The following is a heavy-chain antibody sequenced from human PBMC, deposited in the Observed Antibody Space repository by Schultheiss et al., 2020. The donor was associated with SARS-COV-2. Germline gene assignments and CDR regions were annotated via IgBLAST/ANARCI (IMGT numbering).Heavy chain of an antibody. V-gene: IGHV3-48*01. CDR3: ARGEVVVVTAAPFDY. D-gene: IGHD2-2*01. Sequence: GGSLRLSCAASGFTFSSYAMNWVRQAPGKGLEWVSYISSDSSTIYYADSVKGRFTIFRDNAKNSLYLQMNSLRAEDTAVYYCARGEVVVVTAAPFDYWGQGTLVTVSS. CDR2: ISSDSSTI. J-gene: IGHJ4*02. CDR1: GFTFSSYA.